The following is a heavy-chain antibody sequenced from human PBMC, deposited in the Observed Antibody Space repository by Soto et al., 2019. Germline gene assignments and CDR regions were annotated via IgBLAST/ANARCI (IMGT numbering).Heavy chain of an antibody. CDR3: SRSTIAPRLFMYPFDS. D-gene: IGHD6-6*01. J-gene: IGHJ4*02. Sequence: TLSLTCTVSGGSISSYHWSWIRQHPGKGLEWVGYIYYSVNTYYNPSLKSRVTTSIDTSKNQFSLKLSSVTAADTAVYYCSRSTIAPRLFMYPFDSWGQGTLVTVSS. CDR1: GGSISSYH. V-gene: IGHV4-59*04. CDR2: IYYSVNT.